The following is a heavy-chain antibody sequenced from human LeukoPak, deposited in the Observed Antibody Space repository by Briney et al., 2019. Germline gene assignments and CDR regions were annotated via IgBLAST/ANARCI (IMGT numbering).Heavy chain of an antibody. D-gene: IGHD6-19*01. J-gene: IGHJ6*04. V-gene: IGHV1-18*04. CDR3: ERDGHPFSGPQAVADDYYYGMDF. CDR1: GYTLTSYV. CDR2: ISAYNGKT. Sequence: ASVKDSSVASGYTLTSYVISWVRPAPGQGVERMGWISAYNGKTHNTQTLRGGVTLTPDTSSSTAYMELRSLRSDDTAVYYCERDGHPFSGPQAVADDYYYGMDFWGKGTTVTVSS.